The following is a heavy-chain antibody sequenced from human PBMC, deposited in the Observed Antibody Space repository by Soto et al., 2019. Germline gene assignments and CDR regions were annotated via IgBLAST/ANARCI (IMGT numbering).Heavy chain of an antibody. D-gene: IGHD3-10*01. J-gene: IGHJ5*02. V-gene: IGHV3-23*01. CDR2: ISGNGIST. CDR3: ARDAIAMVRGTNNWFDP. Sequence: EVQLLESGGGLVQPGGSLRLSCAASGFTFSNHAMSWVRQAPGKGLEWVSAISGNGISTYYADSVRGRFTISRDNSKNTLYLQMNRLRADDTAVYYCARDAIAMVRGTNNWFDPWGQGTLVIVST. CDR1: GFTFSNHA.